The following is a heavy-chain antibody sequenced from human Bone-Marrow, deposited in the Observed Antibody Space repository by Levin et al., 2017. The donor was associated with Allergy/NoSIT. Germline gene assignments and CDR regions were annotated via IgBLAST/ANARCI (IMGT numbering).Heavy chain of an antibody. CDR1: GFTFSSYS. CDR3: ARDRAGIVDY. V-gene: IGHV3-21*01. CDR2: ISSSSSYI. Sequence: GESLKISCAASGFTFSSYSMNWVRQAPGKGLEWVSSISSSSSYIYYADSVKGRFTISRDNAKNSLYLQMNSLRAEDTAVYYCARDRAGIVDYWGQGTLVTVSS. D-gene: IGHD6-19*01. J-gene: IGHJ4*02.